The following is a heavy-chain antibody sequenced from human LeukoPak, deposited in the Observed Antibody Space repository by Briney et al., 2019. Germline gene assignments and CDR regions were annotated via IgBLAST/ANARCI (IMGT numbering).Heavy chain of an antibody. Sequence: GGSLRLSCAASGFTFSSYEMIRVRQAPGKGLEWVSYISSSGRTIFYADSVKGRFTVSRDNAKNSLYLQMYSLRAEDTAVYYCVRRYCSSSSCTLDSWGQGTLVTVSS. V-gene: IGHV3-48*03. CDR3: VRRYCSSSSCTLDS. CDR2: ISSSGRTI. D-gene: IGHD2-15*01. J-gene: IGHJ4*02. CDR1: GFTFSSYE.